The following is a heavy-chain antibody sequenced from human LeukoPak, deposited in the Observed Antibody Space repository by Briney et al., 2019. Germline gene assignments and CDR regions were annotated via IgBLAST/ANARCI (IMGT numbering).Heavy chain of an antibody. J-gene: IGHJ4*02. CDR3: ARDRWELRLLFDY. CDR1: GFTFSDHY. CDR2: ISSSGSPI. V-gene: IGHV3-11*04. Sequence: PGGSLRLSCAASGFTFSDHYMSWIRQAPGKGLELVSYISSSGSPIYYADSVKGPFTVSRGNAKKSLYLQMNNLRAEDTAVYFCARDRWELRLLFDYWGQGSLVTVSS. D-gene: IGHD2-15*01.